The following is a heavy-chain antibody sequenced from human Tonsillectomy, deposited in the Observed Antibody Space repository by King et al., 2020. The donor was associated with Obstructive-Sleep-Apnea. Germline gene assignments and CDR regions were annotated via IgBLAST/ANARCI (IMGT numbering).Heavy chain of an antibody. V-gene: IGHV1-2*02. CDR2: INPNSGDT. CDR1: GYTFTDYY. Sequence: QLVQSGAEVRKPGASVKVSCKASGYTFTDYYMHWVRRAPGQGLEGMGWINPNSGDTNYAQKFQGRVTMTRDTSISTAYMEVSRLRSDATAVYYCATEVAGTYYYHGLDVWGQGTTVTVSS. CDR3: ATEVAGTYYYHGLDV. J-gene: IGHJ6*02. D-gene: IGHD6-19*01.